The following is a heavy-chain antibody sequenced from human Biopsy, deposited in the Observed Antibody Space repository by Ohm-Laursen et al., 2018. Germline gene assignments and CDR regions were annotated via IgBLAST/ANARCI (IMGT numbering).Heavy chain of an antibody. V-gene: IGHV4-59*01. Sequence: SQTLSLTCNASGGSISSYYWSWIRQSPGKGLEWIGFIFYSGSTYYNPSLKSRTTISVDSSKNQFSLRLRSVTAADTAVYYCARGGNGYNYVTPGTWFDPWGRGTPVTVSS. J-gene: IGHJ5*02. CDR3: ARGGNGYNYVTPGTWFDP. CDR1: GGSISSYY. CDR2: IFYSGST. D-gene: IGHD5-24*01.